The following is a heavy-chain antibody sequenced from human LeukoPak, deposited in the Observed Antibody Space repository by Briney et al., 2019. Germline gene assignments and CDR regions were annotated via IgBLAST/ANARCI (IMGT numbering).Heavy chain of an antibody. J-gene: IGHJ3*01. CDR1: GGSISSGSYY. D-gene: IGHD6-13*01. V-gene: IGHV4-61*02. CDR2: IYTSGST. Sequence: SETLSLTCTVSGGSISSGSYYWSWIRQPAGKGLEWIGRIYTSGSTNYNPSLKSRVTISVDTSKNQFSLKLSSVTAADTAVYYCARAGSSSWYENWFDPWGQGTMVTVSS. CDR3: ARAGSSSWYENWFDP.